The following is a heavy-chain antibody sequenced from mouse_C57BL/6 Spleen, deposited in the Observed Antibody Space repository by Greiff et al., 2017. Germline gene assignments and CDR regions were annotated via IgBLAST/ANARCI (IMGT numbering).Heavy chain of an antibody. V-gene: IGHV1-82*01. CDR1: GYAFSSSW. J-gene: IGHJ3*01. CDR2: IYPGDGDT. CDR3: ARRDYYSCGSFAY. D-gene: IGHD1-1*01. Sequence: QVQLQQSGPELVKPGASVKISCKASGYAFSSSWMNWVKQRPGKGLEWIGRIYPGDGDTNYNGKFKSKATLTADKASSTAYMQLRSLTSEDSAVYFCARRDYYSCGSFAYWGQGTLVTVSA.